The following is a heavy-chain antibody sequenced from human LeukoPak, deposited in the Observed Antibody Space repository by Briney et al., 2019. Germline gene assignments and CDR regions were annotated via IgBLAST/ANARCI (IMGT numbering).Heavy chain of an antibody. D-gene: IGHD3-10*01. CDR1: GFTFSSYG. J-gene: IGHJ4*02. CDR2: IWYDGSNK. CDR3: ANAQQPYGSGSARN. Sequence: GGSLRLSCAASGFTFSSYGMHWVRQAPGKGLEWVAVIWYDGSNKYYADSVKGRFTISRDNSKNTLYLQMNSLRAEDTAVYHCANAQQPYGSGSARNWGQGTLVTVSS. V-gene: IGHV3-33*06.